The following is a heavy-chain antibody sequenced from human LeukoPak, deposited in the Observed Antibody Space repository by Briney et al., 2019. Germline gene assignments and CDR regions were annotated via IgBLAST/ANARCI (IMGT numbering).Heavy chain of an antibody. CDR1: GGSISSRSYY. CDR3: ASHRKVKATANGY. D-gene: IGHD2-21*02. CDR2: IYYSGTT. V-gene: IGHV4-39*01. J-gene: IGHJ4*02. Sequence: SETLSLTCTASGGSISSRSYYLGWIRQPPGKGLEWIGSIYYSGTTYYKPSLKSRVTISVDTSKNEFSLRLRSVTAADTAVYYCASHRKVKATANGYWGQGTLVTVSS.